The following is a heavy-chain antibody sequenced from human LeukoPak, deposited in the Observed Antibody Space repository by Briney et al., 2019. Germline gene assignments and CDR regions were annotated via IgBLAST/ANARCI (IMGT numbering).Heavy chain of an antibody. Sequence: SVKVSCKASGGTFSSYAISWVRQAPGQGLEWMGRIIPILGIANYAQKFQGRVTITADKSTSTAYMELSSLRSEDTAVYYCASAADYYDSSGPDYWGQGTLVTVSS. V-gene: IGHV1-69*04. D-gene: IGHD3-22*01. CDR3: ASAADYYDSSGPDY. CDR2: IIPILGIA. J-gene: IGHJ4*02. CDR1: GGTFSSYA.